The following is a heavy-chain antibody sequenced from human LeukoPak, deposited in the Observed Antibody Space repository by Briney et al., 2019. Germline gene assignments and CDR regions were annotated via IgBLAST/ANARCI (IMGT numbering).Heavy chain of an antibody. D-gene: IGHD2-15*01. CDR3: ARANPRKYCSGGSCSKVYYYYYGMDV. CDR2: INHSGST. Sequence: LETLSLTCAVYGGSFSGYYWSWIRQPPGKGLEWIGEINHSGSTNYNPSLKSRVTIPVDTSKNQFSLKLSSVTAADTAVYYCARANPRKYCSGGSCSKVYYYYYGMDVWGQGTTVTVSS. V-gene: IGHV4-34*01. CDR1: GGSFSGYY. J-gene: IGHJ6*02.